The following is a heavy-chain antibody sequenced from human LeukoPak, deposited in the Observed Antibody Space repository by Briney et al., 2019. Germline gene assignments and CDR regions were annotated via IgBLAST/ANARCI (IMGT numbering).Heavy chain of an antibody. J-gene: IGHJ4*02. Sequence: GGSLRLSCAASGFTFDGYAMHWVRHAPGKGLEWVSLISGDGGSTYYADSVKGRFTISRDNAKNTLYLQMNSLRAEDTAVYYCARGSGGSYYDYWGQGTLVTVSS. CDR2: ISGDGGST. V-gene: IGHV3-43*02. CDR3: ARGSGGSYYDY. D-gene: IGHD1-26*01. CDR1: GFTFDGYA.